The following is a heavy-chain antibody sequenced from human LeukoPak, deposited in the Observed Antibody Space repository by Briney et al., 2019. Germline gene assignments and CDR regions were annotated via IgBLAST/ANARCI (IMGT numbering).Heavy chain of an antibody. J-gene: IGHJ4*02. Sequence: SGPTLVKPTQTLTLTCTFSGFSLSTSGVGVGWIRQPPGKALEWLALIYWDDDKRYSPSLKHRLNITHDPTNNQVVLTMTNMHPVDPATYYCAHSLVIVATTGHFDYWGQGTLVTVSS. D-gene: IGHD5-12*01. CDR3: AHSLVIVATTGHFDY. V-gene: IGHV2-5*02. CDR1: GFSLSTSGVG. CDR2: IYWDDDK.